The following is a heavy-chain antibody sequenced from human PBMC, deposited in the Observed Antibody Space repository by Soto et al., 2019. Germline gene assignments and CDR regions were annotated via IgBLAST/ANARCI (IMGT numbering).Heavy chain of an antibody. Sequence: QVQLVQSGPEVRKPGASVKVSCKASGYTFSSYAISWVRQAAGQGLEWMGWISAYTGNTNYAQELQGRVTMTTDTSTSTAYMELRSLRSDDTAVYFCARVGRLSFYVMDVWGQGTTVTVS. CDR2: ISAYTGNT. CDR1: GYTFSSYA. V-gene: IGHV1-18*01. CDR3: ARVGRLSFYVMDV. J-gene: IGHJ6*02. D-gene: IGHD1-1*01.